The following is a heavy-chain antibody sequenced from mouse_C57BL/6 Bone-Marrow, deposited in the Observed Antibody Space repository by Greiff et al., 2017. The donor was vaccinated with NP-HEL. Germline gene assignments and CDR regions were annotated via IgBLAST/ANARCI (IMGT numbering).Heavy chain of an antibody. V-gene: IGHV1-52*01. CDR2: IDPSDSET. J-gene: IGHJ1*03. Sequence: QVQLQQSGAELVRPGSSVKLSCKASGYTFTSYWMPWVKQRPIQGLEWIGNIDPSDSETHYNQKFKDKATLTVDKSSSTAYMQLSSLTSEDSAVYYCARPYYYGSSPWYFDVWGTGTTVTVSS. CDR3: ARPYYYGSSPWYFDV. CDR1: GYTFTSYW. D-gene: IGHD1-1*01.